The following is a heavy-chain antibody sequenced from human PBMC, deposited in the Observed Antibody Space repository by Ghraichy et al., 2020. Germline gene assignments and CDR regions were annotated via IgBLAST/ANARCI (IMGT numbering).Heavy chain of an antibody. D-gene: IGHD5-12*01. CDR3: ARGGGEYSGYEPY. Sequence: SETLSLTCTVSGGSISSGSYYWSWIRQPPGKGLEWIGYIYSSGSTNYNPSLKSRVTISVDTSKNQFSLKLSSVTAADTAVYYCARGGGEYSGYEPYWGQGTLVTVSS. CDR1: GGSISSGSYY. V-gene: IGHV4-61*01. J-gene: IGHJ4*02. CDR2: IYSSGST.